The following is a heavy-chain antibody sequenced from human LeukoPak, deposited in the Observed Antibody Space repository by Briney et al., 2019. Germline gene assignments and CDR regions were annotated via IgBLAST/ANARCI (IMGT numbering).Heavy chain of an antibody. V-gene: IGHV1-69*13. J-gene: IGHJ4*02. D-gene: IGHD2-8*01. CDR1: GGTFSSYA. CDR3: ARAEGDCTNGVCYQPFDY. CDR2: IIPIFGTA. Sequence: SVKVSCKASGGTFSSYAISWVRQAPGQGLEWMGGIIPIFGTANYAQKFQGRVTITADESTSTAYMVLSSLRSEDTAVYYCARAEGDCTNGVCYQPFDYWGQGTLVTVSS.